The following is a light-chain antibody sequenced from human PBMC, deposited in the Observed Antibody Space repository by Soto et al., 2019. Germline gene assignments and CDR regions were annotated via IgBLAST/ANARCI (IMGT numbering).Light chain of an antibody. CDR1: SSDIGAYDY. CDR3: CSYVGRNTYV. CDR2: EVN. V-gene: IGLV2-14*01. Sequence: QSALTQPASLSGSPGQSITISCTGTSSDIGAYDYVSWFQQHPGKAPKLMISEVNNRPSGVSNRFSGSKSGNTAYLTISGLQVEDEADYYCCSYVGRNTYVFGTGTKLTVL. J-gene: IGLJ1*01.